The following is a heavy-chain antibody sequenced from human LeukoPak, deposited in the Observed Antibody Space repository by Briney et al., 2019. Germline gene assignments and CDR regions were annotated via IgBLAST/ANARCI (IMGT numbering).Heavy chain of an antibody. V-gene: IGHV1-18*04. CDR1: GYTFTSYG. D-gene: IGHD5-18*01. Sequence: ASVKVSCKASGYTFTSYGISWVRQAPGQGLKWMGWISAYNGNTNYAQKLQGRVTMTTDTSTSTAYMELRSLRSDDTAAYYCARAGGYSYQLTEGGDAFDIWGQGTMVTVSS. J-gene: IGHJ3*02. CDR3: ARAGGYSYQLTEGGDAFDI. CDR2: ISAYNGNT.